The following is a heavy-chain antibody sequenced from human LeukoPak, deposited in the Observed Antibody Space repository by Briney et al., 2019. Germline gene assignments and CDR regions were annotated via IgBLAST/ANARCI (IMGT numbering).Heavy chain of an antibody. D-gene: IGHD5-12*01. CDR3: ARGGSYSAYDFRRDFDY. CDR2: MFNSGIT. V-gene: IGHV4-59*01. J-gene: IGHJ4*02. CDR1: GASISTYY. Sequence: SSVTLSLTCTVSGASISTYYWSWVRQQPGKGLEWIWYMFNSGITNYNSYLGSRVTISVDTSKKQVSLNLTSVTAEDTAVYFCARGGSYSAYDFRRDFDYWGQGTLVTVSS.